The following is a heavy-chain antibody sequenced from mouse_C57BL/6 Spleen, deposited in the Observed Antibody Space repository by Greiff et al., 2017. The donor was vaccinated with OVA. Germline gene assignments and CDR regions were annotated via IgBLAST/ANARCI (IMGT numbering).Heavy chain of an antibody. V-gene: IGHV1-4*01. Sequence: QVQLQQSGAELARPGASVKMSCKASGYTFTSYTMHWVKQRPGQGLEWIGYINPSSGYTKYNQKFKDKATLTADKSSSTAYMQLSSLTSEDSSVYYCARKDQLGLRAMDYWGQGTSVTVSS. J-gene: IGHJ4*01. CDR2: INPSSGYT. CDR3: ARKDQLGLRAMDY. D-gene: IGHD4-1*02. CDR1: GYTFTSYT.